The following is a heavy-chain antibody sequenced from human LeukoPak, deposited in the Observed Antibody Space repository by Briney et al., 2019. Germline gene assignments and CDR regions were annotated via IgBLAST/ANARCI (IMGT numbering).Heavy chain of an antibody. Sequence: PGRSLRLSCAASGFTISSYAMHWVRQAPGKGLEWVAVMSYDGSNKYYADSVKGRFTISRDNSKNTLYLQMNSLRAEDTAVYYCAKSGAGARGYSYDLYYFDYWGQGTLVTVSS. J-gene: IGHJ4*02. CDR1: GFTISSYA. D-gene: IGHD5-18*01. CDR3: AKSGAGARGYSYDLYYFDY. CDR2: MSYDGSNK. V-gene: IGHV3-30*04.